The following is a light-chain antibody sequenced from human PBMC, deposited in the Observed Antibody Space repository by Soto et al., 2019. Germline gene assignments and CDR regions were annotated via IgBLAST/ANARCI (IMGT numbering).Light chain of an antibody. CDR1: QSVGSN. V-gene: IGKV3-20*01. CDR2: GAS. CDR3: QQYGSSPVP. Sequence: EIVMTQSPATLSVSPGERATLSCRASQSVGSNLAWYQQKPGQAPRLLIYGASSRATGIPDRFSGSGSGTDFTLTISRLEPEDFAVYYCQQYGSSPVPFGQGTKVEIK. J-gene: IGKJ1*01.